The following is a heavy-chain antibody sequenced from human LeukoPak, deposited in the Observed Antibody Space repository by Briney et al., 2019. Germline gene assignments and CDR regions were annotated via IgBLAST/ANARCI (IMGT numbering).Heavy chain of an antibody. CDR2: IIPILGIA. V-gene: IGHV1-69*02. CDR3: ARRYDSSGYAPFDP. D-gene: IGHD3-22*01. Sequence: LEWMGRIIPILGIANYAQKFQGRVTITADKSTSTAYMELSSLRSEDTAVYYCARRYDSSGYAPFDPWGQGTLVTVSS. J-gene: IGHJ5*02.